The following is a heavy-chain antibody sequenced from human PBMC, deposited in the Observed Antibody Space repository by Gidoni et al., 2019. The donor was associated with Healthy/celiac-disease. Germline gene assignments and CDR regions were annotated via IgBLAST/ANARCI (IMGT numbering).Heavy chain of an antibody. J-gene: IGHJ6*02. CDR3: AREPLQQWLVQRSYYYGMDV. CDR2: TYYRSKWYN. Sequence: QVQLQQSGPGLVKPSQTLSLTCAISGDSVSSNSAAWNWIRQSPSRGLEWLGRTYYRSKWYNDYAVSVKSRITINPDTSKNQFSLQLNSVTPEDTAVYYCAREPLQQWLVQRSYYYGMDVWGQGTTVTVSS. V-gene: IGHV6-1*01. CDR1: GDSVSSNSAA. D-gene: IGHD6-19*01.